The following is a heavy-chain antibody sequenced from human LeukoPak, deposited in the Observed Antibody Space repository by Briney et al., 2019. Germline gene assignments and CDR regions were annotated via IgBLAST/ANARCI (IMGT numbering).Heavy chain of an antibody. CDR3: ARGTIAAAGRGFDP. CDR2: INHSGST. Sequence: SETLSLTCAVYGGSFSGYYWSWIRQPPGKGLEWIGEINHSGSTNYNPSLKSRVTISVDTSKNQFSLKLSSVTAADTAVYYCARGTIAAAGRGFDPWGQETLVTVSS. CDR1: GGSFSGYY. D-gene: IGHD6-13*01. V-gene: IGHV4-34*01. J-gene: IGHJ5*02.